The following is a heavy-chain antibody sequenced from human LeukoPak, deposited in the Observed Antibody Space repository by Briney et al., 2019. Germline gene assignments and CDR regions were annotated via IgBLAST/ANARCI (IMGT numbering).Heavy chain of an antibody. CDR2: IGSSSSYI. D-gene: IGHD6-13*01. V-gene: IGHV3-21*01. J-gene: IGHJ4*02. CDR1: GFTFSSYS. CDR3: ARTIAAAGTLDFDY. Sequence: GGSLRLSCAASGFTFSSYSMNWVRQAPGKGLEWVSSIGSSSSYIYYADSVKGRFTISRDNAENSLYLQMNSLRAEDTAVYYCARTIAAAGTLDFDYWGQGTLVTVSS.